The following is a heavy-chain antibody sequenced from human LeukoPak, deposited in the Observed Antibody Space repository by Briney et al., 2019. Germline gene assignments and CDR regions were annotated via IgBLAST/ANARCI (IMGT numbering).Heavy chain of an antibody. CDR3: AREEGALY. V-gene: IGHV3-30*02. Sequence: GGSLRLSCAASGFTFSSYGMHWVSQAPGKGLEWVAFIRYDGSNKYYADSVKGRFTISRDNSRNTLYLQMNSLRAEDTAVYYCAREEGALYWGQGTLVTVPS. D-gene: IGHD4/OR15-4a*01. CDR2: IRYDGSNK. CDR1: GFTFSSYG. J-gene: IGHJ4*02.